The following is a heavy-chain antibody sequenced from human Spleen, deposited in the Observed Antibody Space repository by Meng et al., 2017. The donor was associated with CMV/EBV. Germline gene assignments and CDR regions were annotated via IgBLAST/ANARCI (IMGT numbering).Heavy chain of an antibody. D-gene: IGHD3-10*01. CDR1: GGSISSSDW. CDR3: ARGRGWD. CDR2: IHHSGST. Sequence: TLSLTCAVSGGSISSSDWWTWVRQSPGKGLEWIGEIHHSGSTHYNPSLKSRVTMSVDKSKNQFSLKLTSVTAADTAVYYCARGRGWDWGQGTLVTVSS. J-gene: IGHJ4*02. V-gene: IGHV4-4*02.